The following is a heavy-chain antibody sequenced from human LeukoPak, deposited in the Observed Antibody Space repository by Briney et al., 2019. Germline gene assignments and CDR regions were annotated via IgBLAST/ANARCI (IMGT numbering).Heavy chain of an antibody. Sequence: GRSLRLSCAASGFTFSSYAMHWVRQAPGKGLEWVAVIWYDGSNKYYADSVKGRFTISRDNSKNTLYLQMNSLRAEDTAVYYCARDSGLYYFDYWGQGTLVPVSS. J-gene: IGHJ4*02. CDR2: IWYDGSNK. CDR3: ARDSGLYYFDY. D-gene: IGHD6-25*01. V-gene: IGHV3-33*08. CDR1: GFTFSSYA.